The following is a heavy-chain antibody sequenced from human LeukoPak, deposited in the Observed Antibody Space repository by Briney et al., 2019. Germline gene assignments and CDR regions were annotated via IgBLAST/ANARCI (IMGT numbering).Heavy chain of an antibody. CDR1: GFTFSSYS. V-gene: IGHV3-21*01. CDR3: AREGVGATYY. J-gene: IGHJ4*02. Sequence: GGSLRLSCAASGFTFSSYSTNWVRQAPGKGLEWVSSISSSSSYIYYADSVKGRFTISRDNAKNSLYLQMNSLRAEDTAVYYCAREGVGATYYWGQGTLVTVSS. CDR2: ISSSSSYI. D-gene: IGHD1-26*01.